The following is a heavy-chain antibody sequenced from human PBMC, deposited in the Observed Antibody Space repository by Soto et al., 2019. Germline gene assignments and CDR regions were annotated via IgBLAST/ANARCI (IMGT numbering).Heavy chain of an antibody. CDR2: IYWDDDK. V-gene: IGHV2-5*02. D-gene: IGHD3-16*02. Sequence: SGPTLVNPTQTLTLTCTFSGFSLSTSGVGVGWIRQPPGKALEWLALIYWDDDKRYSPSLKSRLTITKDTSKNQVVLTMTNMDPVDTATYYCAHSYDYVWGSYRYPHFDYWGQGTLVTVSS. CDR3: AHSYDYVWGSYRYPHFDY. J-gene: IGHJ4*02. CDR1: GFSLSTSGVG.